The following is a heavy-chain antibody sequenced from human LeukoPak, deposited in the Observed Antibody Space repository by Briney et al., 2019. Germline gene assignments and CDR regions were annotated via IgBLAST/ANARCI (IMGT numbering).Heavy chain of an antibody. Sequence: ASVKVSCKASGFTFTSSAVQWVRQPRGQRLEWIGWIVVGSGKTNYAQKIQERVTITRDMCTSTASTELSSMRSEDTAVYYCAADLGVLLWFGSPKGLDPWGQGTLVTVSS. V-gene: IGHV1-58*01. CDR1: GFTFTSSA. CDR3: AADLGVLLWFGSPKGLDP. J-gene: IGHJ5*02. CDR2: IVVGSGKT. D-gene: IGHD3-10*01.